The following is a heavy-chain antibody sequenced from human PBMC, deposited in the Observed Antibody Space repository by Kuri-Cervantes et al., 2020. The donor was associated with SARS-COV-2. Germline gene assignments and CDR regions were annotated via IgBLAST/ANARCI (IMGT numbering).Heavy chain of an antibody. Sequence: GGSLRLSCAASGFTFDDYAMHWVRQAPGKGLEWVSGISWNSGNIGYADSVKGRFTISRDNAKNFLYLQMNSLRVEDTAVYYCAKDPAYRGAYDLGKLDYWGQGTRVTCYS. CDR1: GFTFDDYA. CDR3: AKDPAYRGAYDLGKLDY. D-gene: IGHD5-12*01. J-gene: IGHJ4*02. CDR2: ISWNSGNI. V-gene: IGHV3-9*01.